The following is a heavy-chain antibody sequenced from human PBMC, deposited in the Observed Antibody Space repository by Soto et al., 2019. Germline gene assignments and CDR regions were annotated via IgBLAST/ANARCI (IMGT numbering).Heavy chain of an antibody. D-gene: IGHD5-18*01. CDR1: GFTFSSYG. Sequence: QVQLVESGGGVVQPGRSLRLSCAASGFTFSSYGMHWVRQAPGKGLEWVAVISYDGSNKYYADSVKGRFTISRDNSKNTLDLQMNSLRAEDTAVYYCAKDQQLWLLDYWGQGTLVTVSS. CDR2: ISYDGSNK. CDR3: AKDQQLWLLDY. V-gene: IGHV3-30*18. J-gene: IGHJ4*02.